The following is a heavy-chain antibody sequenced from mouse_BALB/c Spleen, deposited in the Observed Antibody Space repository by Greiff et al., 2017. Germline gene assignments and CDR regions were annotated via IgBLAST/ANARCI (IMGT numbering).Heavy chain of an antibody. CDR3: ASGWLPFAY. CDR2: ISYDGSN. V-gene: IGHV3-6*02. CDR1: GYSITSGYY. Sequence: VQLKESGPGLVKPSQSLSLTCSVTGYSITSGYYWNWIRQFPGNKLEWMGYISYDGSNNYNPSLKNRISITRDTSKNQFFLKLNSVTTEDTATYYCASGWLPFAYWGQGTLVTVSA. D-gene: IGHD2-3*01. J-gene: IGHJ3*01.